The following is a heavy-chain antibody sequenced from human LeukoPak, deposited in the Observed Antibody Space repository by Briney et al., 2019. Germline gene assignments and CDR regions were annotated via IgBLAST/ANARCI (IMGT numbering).Heavy chain of an antibody. CDR1: GFTFTNYA. CDR2: IGASGADT. D-gene: IGHD3-22*01. CDR3: ARRPRDTSGYYLGAFHD. Sequence: GGSLRLSCAASGFTFTNYAMTWVRQAPGKGLEWVSVIGASGADTYYSDSVKGRFAVCRDNSQNTLFLHMSSLRAEDTAVYFCARRPRDTSGYYLGAFHDWGQGTTVTVSS. J-gene: IGHJ3*01. V-gene: IGHV3-23*01.